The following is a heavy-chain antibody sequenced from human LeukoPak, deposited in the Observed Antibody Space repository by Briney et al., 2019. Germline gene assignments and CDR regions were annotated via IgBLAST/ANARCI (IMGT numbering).Heavy chain of an antibody. CDR1: GGSFSGYY. V-gene: IGHV4-34*01. D-gene: IGHD7-27*01. CDR2: INHSGST. CDR3: ARGWGYFDL. Sequence: SETLSLTCAVYGGSFSGYYWSWIRQPPGKGLEWIGEINHSGSTNYNPSLKSRVTMSLDASKNQFSLKLTSVTAADTAMYYCARGWGYFDLWGRGTLVTVSS. J-gene: IGHJ2*01.